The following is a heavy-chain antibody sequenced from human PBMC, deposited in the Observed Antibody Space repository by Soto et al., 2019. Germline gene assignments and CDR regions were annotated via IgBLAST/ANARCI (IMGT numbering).Heavy chain of an antibody. Sequence: QVQLVESGGGVVQPGRSLRLSCAASGFTFSSYGMHWVRQAPGKGLEWVAVISYDGSNKYYADSVKGRFTISRDNSKNTLYLQMKSLRAEDTAVYYCAKVLMRLRSPYYYYGMDVWGQGTTVTVSS. CDR1: GFTFSSYG. D-gene: IGHD4-17*01. J-gene: IGHJ6*02. CDR2: ISYDGSNK. V-gene: IGHV3-30*18. CDR3: AKVLMRLRSPYYYYGMDV.